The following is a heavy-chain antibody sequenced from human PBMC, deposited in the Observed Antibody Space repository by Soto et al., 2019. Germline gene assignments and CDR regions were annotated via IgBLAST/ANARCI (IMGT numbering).Heavy chain of an antibody. V-gene: IGHV1-69*13. CDR2: IIPIFGTA. CDR1: GGTFSSYA. J-gene: IGHJ6*02. Sequence: WASVKVSCKASGGTFSSYAISWVRQAPGQGLEWMGGIIPIFGTANYAQKFQGRVTITADESTSTAYMELSSLRSEDTAVYYCARVALSIAVAGPYYYCYGMDVWGQGTTVTVSS. D-gene: IGHD6-19*01. CDR3: ARVALSIAVAGPYYYCYGMDV.